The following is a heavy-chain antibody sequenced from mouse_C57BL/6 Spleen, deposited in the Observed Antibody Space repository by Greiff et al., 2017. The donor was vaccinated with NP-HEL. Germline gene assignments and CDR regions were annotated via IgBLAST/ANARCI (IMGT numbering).Heavy chain of an antibody. CDR3: ARGGDYDKRGFDY. D-gene: IGHD2-4*01. J-gene: IGHJ2*01. CDR2: ISSGSSTI. CDR1: GFTFSDYG. Sequence: EVKLVESGGGLVKPGGSLKLSCAASGFTFSDYGMHWVRQAPEKGLEWVAYISSGSSTIYYADTVKGRFTISRDNAKNTLFLQMTSLRSEDTAMYYGARGGDYDKRGFDYWGQGTTLTVSS. V-gene: IGHV5-17*01.